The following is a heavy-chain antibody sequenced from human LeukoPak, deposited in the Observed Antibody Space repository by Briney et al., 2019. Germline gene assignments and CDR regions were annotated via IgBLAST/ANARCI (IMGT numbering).Heavy chain of an antibody. CDR2: ISYTGST. CDR3: ARETYYDSSGLLGVNWFDP. Sequence: SETLSLTCTVSAGSISSYYWSWIRQPPGKGLEWIGYISYTGSTNYSPSLKSRVTISVDTSKNQFSLKLSSVTAADTAVYYCARETYYDSSGLLGVNWFDPWGQGTLVIVSS. J-gene: IGHJ5*02. V-gene: IGHV4-59*01. D-gene: IGHD3-22*01. CDR1: AGSISSYY.